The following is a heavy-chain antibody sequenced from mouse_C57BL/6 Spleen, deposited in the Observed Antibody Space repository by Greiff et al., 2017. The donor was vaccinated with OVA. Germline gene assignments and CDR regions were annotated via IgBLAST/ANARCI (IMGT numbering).Heavy chain of an antibody. V-gene: IGHV5-16*01. CDR1: GFTFSDYY. CDR3: TRLGRGDYFDY. Sequence: EVQGVESEVGLVQPGSSMKLSCTASGFTFSDYYMAWVRQVPEKGLEWVANINYDGSSTYYLDSLKSRFIISRDNAKNILYLQMSSLKSEDTATYYCTRLGRGDYFDYWGQGTTLTVSS. D-gene: IGHD4-1*01. CDR2: INYDGSST. J-gene: IGHJ2*01.